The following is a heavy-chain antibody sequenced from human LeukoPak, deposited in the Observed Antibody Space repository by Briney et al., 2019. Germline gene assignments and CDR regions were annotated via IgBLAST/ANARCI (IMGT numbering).Heavy chain of an antibody. Sequence: GGSLRLSCAASGFTFGSSSMSWVRQAPGQGLQWVANINQDGSETYYMDSVKGRFTISRDNAKNSLYLQMDSLRADDSALYYCATRKCLGCQLFYLDYWGQGSPVTVSS. CDR1: GFTFGSSS. J-gene: IGHJ4*02. D-gene: IGHD3-16*01. V-gene: IGHV3-7*01. CDR3: ATRKCLGCQLFYLDY. CDR2: INQDGSET.